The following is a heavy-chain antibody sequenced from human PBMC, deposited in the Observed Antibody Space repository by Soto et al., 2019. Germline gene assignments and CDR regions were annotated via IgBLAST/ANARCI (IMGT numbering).Heavy chain of an antibody. J-gene: IGHJ4*02. Sequence: EVQLLESGGGLVQPGGSLRLSCAASGFTFSSYAMSWVRQAPGKGLEWVSAISGSGGSTYYADSVKGRFTISRDNSKNTLYLHMNRLRAEDTAVYYCAKDNDRGVINYFDYWGQGTMVTVSS. CDR3: AKDNDRGVINYFDY. CDR1: GFTFSSYA. D-gene: IGHD3-10*02. V-gene: IGHV3-23*01. CDR2: ISGSGGST.